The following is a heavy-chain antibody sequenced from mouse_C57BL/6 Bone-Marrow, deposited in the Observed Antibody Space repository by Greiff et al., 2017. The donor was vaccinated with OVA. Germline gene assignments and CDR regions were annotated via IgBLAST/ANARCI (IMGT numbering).Heavy chain of an antibody. J-gene: IGHJ3*01. CDR1: GFNIKDYY. CDR3: ALIYYGNYPLAY. V-gene: IGHV14-2*01. D-gene: IGHD2-1*01. CDR2: IDPEDGET. Sequence: EVKLMESGAELVKPGASVKLSCTASGFNIKDYYMHWVKQRTEQGLEWIGRIDPEDGETKYAPKFQGKATITADTSSNTAYLQLSSLTSEDTAVYYCALIYYGNYPLAYWGQGTLVTVSA.